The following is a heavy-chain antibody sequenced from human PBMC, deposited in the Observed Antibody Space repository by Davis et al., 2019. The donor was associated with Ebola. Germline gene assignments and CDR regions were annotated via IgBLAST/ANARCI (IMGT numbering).Heavy chain of an antibody. V-gene: IGHV3-30*04. CDR2: ISYDGSNK. CDR1: GFTFSSYA. CDR3: ARELYSYGYRGWFDP. J-gene: IGHJ5*02. D-gene: IGHD5-18*01. Sequence: GGSLRLSCAASGFTFSSYAMHWVRQAPGKGLEWVAVISYDGSNKYYADSVKGRFTISRDNSKNTLYLQMNSLRAEDTAVYYCARELYSYGYRGWFDPWGQGTLVTVSS.